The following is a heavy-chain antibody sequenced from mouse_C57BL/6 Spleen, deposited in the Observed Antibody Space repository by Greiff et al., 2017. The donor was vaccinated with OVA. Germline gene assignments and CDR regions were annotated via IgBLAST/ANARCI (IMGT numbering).Heavy chain of an antibody. CDR3: ARAGDYDAMDD. J-gene: IGHJ4*01. CDR2: IYPGSGST. V-gene: IGHV1-55*01. CDR1: GYTFTSYW. Sequence: QVQLQQPGAELVKPGASVKMSCKASGYTFTSYWITWVKQRPGQGLEWIGDIYPGSGSTNYHEKFKSKATLTVDTSSSTAYMQLSSLTSEDSAVDYCARAGDYDAMDDWGQGTSVTVSS.